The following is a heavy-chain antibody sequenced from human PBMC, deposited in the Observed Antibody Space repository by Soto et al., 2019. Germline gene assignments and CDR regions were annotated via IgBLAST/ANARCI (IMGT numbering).Heavy chain of an antibody. Sequence: EVQLLESGGGLVQPGGSLRLSCAASGFTFSNYAMTWVRQAPGQGLEWVSIISDSGGRTYYADSVKGRFTISRDNSKNTLYLQMDSLRAEDTAIYYCAKAPTSETLSFFDNWGQGTLVPVSS. CDR3: AKAPTSETLSFFDN. CDR2: ISDSGGRT. J-gene: IGHJ4*02. CDR1: GFTFSNYA. D-gene: IGHD1-26*01. V-gene: IGHV3-23*01.